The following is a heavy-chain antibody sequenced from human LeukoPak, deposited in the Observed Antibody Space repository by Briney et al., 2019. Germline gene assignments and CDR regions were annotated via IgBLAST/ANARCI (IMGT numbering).Heavy chain of an antibody. V-gene: IGHV1-18*01. Sequence: GASVKVSCKASGYTFTSYGISWVRQAPGQGLEWMGWISAYNGNTNYAQKLQGRVTMTTDTSTSTAYMELGSLRSDDTAVYYCARALDYDYVWGSYREYYFDYWGQGTLVTVSS. CDR3: ARALDYDYVWGSYREYYFDY. J-gene: IGHJ4*02. CDR2: ISAYNGNT. D-gene: IGHD3-16*02. CDR1: GYTFTSYG.